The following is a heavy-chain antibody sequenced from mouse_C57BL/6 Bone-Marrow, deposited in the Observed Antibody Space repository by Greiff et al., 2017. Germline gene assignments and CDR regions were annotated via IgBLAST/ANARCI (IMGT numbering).Heavy chain of an antibody. J-gene: IGHJ3*01. CDR1: RFTFSSYG. CDR2: ISSGGSYT. D-gene: IGHD1-1*01. V-gene: IGHV5-6*01. Sequence: EVQLQESGGDLVKPGGSLKLSCAASRFTFSSYGMSWVRQTPDKRLEWVATISSGGSYTYYPDSVKGRFTISRDNAKNTLYLQMSSLKSEDTAMYYCARHAHYGSSLRHRGWFAYWGQGTLVTVSA. CDR3: ARHAHYGSSLRHRGWFAY.